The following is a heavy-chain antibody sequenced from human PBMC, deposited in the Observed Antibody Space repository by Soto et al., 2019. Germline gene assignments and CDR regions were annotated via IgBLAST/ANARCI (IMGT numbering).Heavy chain of an antibody. CDR1: GFTFSSYW. J-gene: IGHJ3*02. Sequence: EVQLVESGGGLVQPGGSLRLSCAASGFTFSSYWMHWVRQAPGKGLVWVSRINSDGSSTSHADSVKVRFTIARDNAKNTLYLQMNSLRAEDTAVYYCARWENTILVAFDIWGQGTMVTVSS. V-gene: IGHV3-74*01. D-gene: IGHD3-3*01. CDR3: ARWENTILVAFDI. CDR2: INSDGSST.